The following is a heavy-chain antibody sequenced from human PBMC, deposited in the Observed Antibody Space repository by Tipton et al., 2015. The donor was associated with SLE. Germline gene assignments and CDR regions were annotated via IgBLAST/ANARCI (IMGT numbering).Heavy chain of an antibody. CDR2: ISYDGSNK. D-gene: IGHD6-19*01. CDR3: ARDDPLSSGPTIDY. J-gene: IGHJ4*02. CDR1: GFTFSSYA. V-gene: IGHV3-30*04. Sequence: SLRLSCAASGFTFSSYAMHWVRQAPGKGLEWVAVISYDGSNKYYADSVKGRFTISRDNSKNTLYLQMNSLRAEDTAVYYCARDDPLSSGPTIDYWGQGTLVTVSS.